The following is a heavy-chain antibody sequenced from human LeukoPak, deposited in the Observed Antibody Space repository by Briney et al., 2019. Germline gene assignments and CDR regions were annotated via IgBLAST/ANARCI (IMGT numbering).Heavy chain of an antibody. CDR3: ARVTPYDILTGSVVDV. J-gene: IGHJ6*02. CDR1: GASLTIGGYF. V-gene: IGHV4-30-2*01. Sequence: SETLSLTCTVSGASLTIGGYFWTWLRQPPGKGLEWIGYIYHSGSTYYNPSLKSRVTISVDRSKNQFSLKLSSVTAADTAVYYCARVTPYDILTGSVVDVWGQGTTVTVSS. D-gene: IGHD3-9*01. CDR2: IYHSGST.